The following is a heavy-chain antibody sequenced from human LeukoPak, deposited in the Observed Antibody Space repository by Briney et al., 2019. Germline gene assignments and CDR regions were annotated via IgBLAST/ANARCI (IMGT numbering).Heavy chain of an antibody. V-gene: IGHV3-23*01. CDR1: GFTYTSYA. D-gene: IGHD3-22*01. J-gene: IGHJ1*01. Sequence: GGSLRLSCAASGFTYTSYAMSWVRQAPGKGLEWVSGISGSGVESFYADPVKGRFTISRDNSRNTLYLQMNSLRAEDTAVYYCANSGNYYDTSGHEHWGQGTLVTVSS. CDR3: ANSGNYYDTSGHEH. CDR2: ISGSGVES.